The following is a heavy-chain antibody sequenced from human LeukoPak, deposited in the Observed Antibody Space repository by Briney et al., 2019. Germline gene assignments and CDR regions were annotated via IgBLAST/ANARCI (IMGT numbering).Heavy chain of an antibody. V-gene: IGHV4-59*01. CDR1: GGSISSYY. Sequence: PSETLSLTCTVSGGSISSYYWSWIRQPPGKGLEWIGYIYYSGSTNYNPSLKSRVTISVDTSKNQFSLKLSSVTAADTAVYYCARGYSSSWYPGGYYYYYMDVWGKGTTVTVSS. D-gene: IGHD6-13*01. CDR3: ARGYSSSWYPGGYYYYYMDV. CDR2: IYYSGST. J-gene: IGHJ6*03.